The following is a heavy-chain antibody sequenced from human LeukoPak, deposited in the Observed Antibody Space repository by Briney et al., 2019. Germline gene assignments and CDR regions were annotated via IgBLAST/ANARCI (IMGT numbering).Heavy chain of an antibody. CDR1: GGSISSYY. J-gene: IGHJ5*02. V-gene: IGHV4-59*12. Sequence: SETLSLTCTVSGGSISSYYWSWIRQPPGKGLEWIGYIYYRGSTNYNPSLKSRVTISVDRSKNQFSLKLSSVTAADTAVYYCARGAYGDYVRWFDPWGQGTLVTVSS. CDR2: IYYRGST. D-gene: IGHD4-17*01. CDR3: ARGAYGDYVRWFDP.